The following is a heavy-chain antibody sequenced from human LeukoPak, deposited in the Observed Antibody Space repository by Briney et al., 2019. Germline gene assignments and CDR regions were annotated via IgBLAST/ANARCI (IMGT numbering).Heavy chain of an antibody. V-gene: IGHV6-1*01. J-gene: IGHJ4*02. CDR1: GDSVSSNSAA. D-gene: IGHD3-10*01. CDR2: TYYRSSKWYN. CDR3: ARRARSGSYFD. Sequence: SQTLSLTCAISGDSVSSNSAAWNWIRQSPSRGLEWLGRTYYRSSKWYNGYAVSVKSRITINPETSTNQFSLHLNAVTPDDTAVYYCARRARSGSYFDWGQGTLVTVSS.